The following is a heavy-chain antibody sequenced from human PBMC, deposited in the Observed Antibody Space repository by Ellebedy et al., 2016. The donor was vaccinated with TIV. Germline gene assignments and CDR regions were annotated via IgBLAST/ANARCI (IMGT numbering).Heavy chain of an antibody. CDR3: ARHGPQWFDAFDL. Sequence: GSLRLSCAVSGVSITSHFWTWIRQPAGGGLEWIGRLHPSGTPNYNPSLKSRVIMSRDTSKDQFSLKLSPVTAADTAVYYCARHGPQWFDAFDLWGQGTLVTVSS. J-gene: IGHJ3*01. D-gene: IGHD3-22*01. V-gene: IGHV4-4*07. CDR1: GVSITSHF. CDR2: LHPSGTP.